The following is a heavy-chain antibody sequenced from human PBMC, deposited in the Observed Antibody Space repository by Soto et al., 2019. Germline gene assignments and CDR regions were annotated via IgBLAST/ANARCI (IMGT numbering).Heavy chain of an antibody. V-gene: IGHV1-69*13. CDR3: ARRTVTTFYYYYYGMDV. CDR1: GGTFSSYA. J-gene: IGHJ6*02. CDR2: IIPIFGTA. D-gene: IGHD4-4*01. Sequence: GASVKVSCKASGGTFSSYAISWVRQAPGQGLEWMGGIIPIFGTANYAQKFQGRVTITADESTSTAYMELSSLRSEDTAVYYCARRTVTTFYYYYYGMDVWGQGTTVTVSS.